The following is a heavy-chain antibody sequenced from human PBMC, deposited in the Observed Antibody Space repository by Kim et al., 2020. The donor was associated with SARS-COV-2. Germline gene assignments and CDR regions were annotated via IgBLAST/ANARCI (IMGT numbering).Heavy chain of an antibody. D-gene: IGHD6-13*01. Sequence: GGSLRLSCAASGFTFSSYWMHWVRQAPGKGLVWVSRINSDGSSTSYADSVKGRFTISRDNAKNTLYLRMNSLRAEDTAVYYCARGYSSSWKDRFDPWGQGTLVTVSS. CDR3: ARGYSSSWKDRFDP. J-gene: IGHJ5*02. CDR2: INSDGSST. V-gene: IGHV3-74*01. CDR1: GFTFSSYW.